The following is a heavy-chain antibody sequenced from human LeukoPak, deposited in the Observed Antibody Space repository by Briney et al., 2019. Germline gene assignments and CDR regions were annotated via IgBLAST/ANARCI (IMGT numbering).Heavy chain of an antibody. D-gene: IGHD3-22*01. V-gene: IGHV3-23*01. J-gene: IGHJ5*02. CDR2: ISGSGGST. Sequence: GGSLRLSCAASGFTFSSYAMSWVRQAPGKGLEWVSAISGSGGSTYYADSVKGRFTISRDNSKNALYLQMNSLRAEDTAVYYCAKDMHYYDSSGVHWFDPWGQGTLVTVSS. CDR3: AKDMHYYDSSGVHWFDP. CDR1: GFTFSSYA.